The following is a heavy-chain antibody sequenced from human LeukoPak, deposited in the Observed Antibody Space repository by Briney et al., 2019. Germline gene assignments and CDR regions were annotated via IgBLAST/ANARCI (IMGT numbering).Heavy chain of an antibody. J-gene: IGHJ6*02. CDR3: ARDRIWGDYYYGMDV. CDR2: ISYDGSNK. Sequence: PGGSLRLSCAASGFTFSSYAMHWVRQAPGKGLEWVAVISYDGSNKYYADSVKGRFTISRDNSKNTLYLQMNSLRAEDTAVYYCARDRIWGDYYYGMDVWGQGTTVTVSS. D-gene: IGHD3-16*01. V-gene: IGHV3-30-3*01. CDR1: GFTFSSYA.